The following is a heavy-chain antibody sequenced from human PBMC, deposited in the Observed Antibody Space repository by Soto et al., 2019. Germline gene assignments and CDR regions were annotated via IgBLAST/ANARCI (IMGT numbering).Heavy chain of an antibody. V-gene: IGHV1-69*06. J-gene: IGHJ5*02. D-gene: IGHD1-1*01. CDR3: ARDVGTDPLGP. Sequence: GASVKVSCKASGGILTNYVINWVRQAPGQGLEWMGGIIPMFGTTNYAQSFQGRVTITADTSTSTSYMELSSLKSEDTAVYFCARDVGTDPLGPWGQGTLVTVSS. CDR2: IIPMFGTT. CDR1: GGILTNYV.